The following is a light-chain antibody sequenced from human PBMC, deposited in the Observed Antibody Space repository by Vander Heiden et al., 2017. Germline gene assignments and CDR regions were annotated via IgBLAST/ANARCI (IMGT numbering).Light chain of an antibody. J-gene: IGKJ3*01. CDR3: QQYNSYWFT. Sequence: PSPLSASGGDRVTITCRASQSISSWLAWYQQKPGKAPRLLIYDASSLESGVPSRFSGSGSGTEFTLTISSLQPDDFATYYCQQYNSYWFTFGPGTKVDIK. CDR1: QSISSW. CDR2: DAS. V-gene: IGKV1-5*01.